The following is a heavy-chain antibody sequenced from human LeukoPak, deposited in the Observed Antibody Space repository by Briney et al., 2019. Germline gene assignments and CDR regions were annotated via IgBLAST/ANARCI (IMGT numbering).Heavy chain of an antibody. J-gene: IGHJ4*02. CDR3: ARDREIAVAGRGAYYFDY. CDR1: GFTFSSYV. V-gene: IGHV3-30-3*01. Sequence: GGSLRLSCAASGFTFSSYVMSWVRQAPGKGLEWVAVISYDGSNKYYADSVKGRFTISRDNSKNTLYLQMNSLRAEDTAVYYCARDREIAVAGRGAYYFDYWGQGTLVTVSS. CDR2: ISYDGSNK. D-gene: IGHD6-19*01.